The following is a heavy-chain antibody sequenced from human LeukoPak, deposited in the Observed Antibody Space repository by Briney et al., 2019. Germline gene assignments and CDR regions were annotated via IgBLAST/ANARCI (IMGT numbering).Heavy chain of an antibody. J-gene: IGHJ4*02. D-gene: IGHD2-2*01. CDR2: ISGSGGST. Sequence: LPGGSLRLSCAASGFTFSSYAMSWVRQAPGKGLEWVSAISGSGGSTYYADSVKGRFTIPRDNSKNTLYLQMNSLRAEDTAVYYCAKDFNLSSGSSSTSCLDYWGQGTLVTVSS. V-gene: IGHV3-23*01. CDR1: GFTFSSYA. CDR3: AKDFNLSSGSSSTSCLDY.